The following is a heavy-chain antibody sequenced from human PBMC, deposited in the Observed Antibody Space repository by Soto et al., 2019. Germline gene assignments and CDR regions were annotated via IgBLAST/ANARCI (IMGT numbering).Heavy chain of an antibody. Sequence: SETLSLTCTVSGGSISSSSYYWGWIRQPPGKGLEWIGSIYYSGSTYYNPSLKSRVTISVDTSKNQFSLKLSSVTAADTAVYYCARHLPDVVVAAAPNWFDPWGQGTLVTVSS. V-gene: IGHV4-39*01. CDR3: ARHLPDVVVAAAPNWFDP. CDR1: GGSISSSSYY. CDR2: IYYSGST. J-gene: IGHJ5*02. D-gene: IGHD2-15*01.